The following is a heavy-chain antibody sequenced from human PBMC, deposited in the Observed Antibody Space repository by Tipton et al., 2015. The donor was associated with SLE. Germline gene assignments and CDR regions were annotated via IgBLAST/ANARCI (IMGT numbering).Heavy chain of an antibody. CDR3: ARGGTEYPFDF. CDR2: SYYSGST. V-gene: IGHV4-59*11. Sequence: TLSLTCTVSGGSISSHYWSWIRQPPGKGLEWIGYSYYSGSTNYNPSLKSRVTISVDKSKNQFSLNLSSVTAADTAVYYCARGGTEYPFDFWGQGTMVTVSS. D-gene: IGHD2-2*01. CDR1: GGSISSHY. J-gene: IGHJ3*01.